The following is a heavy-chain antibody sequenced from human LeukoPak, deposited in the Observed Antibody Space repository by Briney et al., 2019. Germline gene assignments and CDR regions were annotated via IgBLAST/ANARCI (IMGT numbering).Heavy chain of an antibody. V-gene: IGHV1-18*01. D-gene: IGHD6-19*01. CDR3: ARRAVAGTGNWFDP. Sequence: GDSVKVSCKASGYTFTSCAISWVRQAPGQGLEWMGWISADNGNTNYAQKLQGRVTMTTDTSTSTAYMELRSLRSDDTAVYYCARRAVAGTGNWFDPWGQGTLVTVSS. CDR1: GYTFTSCA. J-gene: IGHJ5*02. CDR2: ISADNGNT.